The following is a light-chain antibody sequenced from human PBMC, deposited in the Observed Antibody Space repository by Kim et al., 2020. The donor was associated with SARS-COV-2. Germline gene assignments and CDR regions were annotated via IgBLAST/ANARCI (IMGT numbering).Light chain of an antibody. V-gene: IGKV3-20*01. CDR1: QSVSSY. CDR2: GAS. J-gene: IGKJ2*03. CDR3: QQYGSSPLYS. Sequence: EIVLTQSPGTLSLSPGERATLSCRASQSVSSYLAWYQQKPGQAPRLLIYGASSRATGIPDRFSGSGSGTDFTLTISRLEPEDFAVYYCQQYGSSPLYSFGQGTKLEI.